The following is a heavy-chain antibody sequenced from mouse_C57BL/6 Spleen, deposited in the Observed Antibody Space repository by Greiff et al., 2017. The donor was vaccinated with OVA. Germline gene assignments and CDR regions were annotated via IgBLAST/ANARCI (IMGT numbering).Heavy chain of an antibody. D-gene: IGHD4-1*01. V-gene: IGHV5-16*01. CDR3: ARALGRGYYFDY. CDR1: GFTFSDYY. J-gene: IGHJ2*01. Sequence: EVQVVESEGGLVQPGSSMKLSCTASGFTFSDYYMAWVRQVPEKGLEWVANINYDGSSTYYLDSLKSRFIISRDNAKNILYLQMSSLKSEDTATYYCARALGRGYYFDYWGQGTTLTVSS. CDR2: INYDGSST.